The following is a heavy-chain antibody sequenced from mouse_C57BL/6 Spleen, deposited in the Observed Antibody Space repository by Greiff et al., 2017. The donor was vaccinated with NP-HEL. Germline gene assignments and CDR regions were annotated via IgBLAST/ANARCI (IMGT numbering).Heavy chain of an antibody. J-gene: IGHJ3*01. V-gene: IGHV1-83*01. Sequence: VQLQQSGPELVKPGASVKMSCKASGYTFTDYYMHWVKQKPGKGLEWIGEIYPGSGNTYYNEKFKGKATLTADTSSSTAYMQLSSLTSEDSAVYFCPHYYGSSPFAYWGQGTLVTVSA. CDR2: YPGSGNTY. CDR1: YTFTDYYM. D-gene: IGHD1-1*01. CDR3: HYYGSSPFAY.